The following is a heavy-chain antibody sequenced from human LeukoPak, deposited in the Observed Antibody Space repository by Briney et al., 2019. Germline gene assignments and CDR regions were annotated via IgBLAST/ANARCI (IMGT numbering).Heavy chain of an antibody. V-gene: IGHV3-23*01. CDR1: GFTFSSYA. J-gene: IGHJ4*02. Sequence: GVSLRLSCAASGFTFSSYAMSWVRHAPGKGLEWVSVISGSGDGTYYADPVKGRFTISRDNSKNTLYLQMNSLRAADTAVYYCAKPPVGATPYYFDYWGQGTLVTVSS. D-gene: IGHD1-26*01. CDR3: AKPPVGATPYYFDY. CDR2: ISGSGDGT.